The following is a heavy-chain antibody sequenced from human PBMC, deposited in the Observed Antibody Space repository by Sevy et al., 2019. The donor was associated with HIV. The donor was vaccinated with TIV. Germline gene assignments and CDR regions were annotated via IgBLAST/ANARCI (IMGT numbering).Heavy chain of an antibody. CDR3: ARVSGNSEWGYYFDS. V-gene: IGHV4-30-2*01. D-gene: IGHD2-15*01. Sequence: SETLSLTCAVSGGSLSSGAYSWSWIRQPPGKGLEWIGCLYHSGSTYYNPSLKSRVTISVDRSKNQFSLKLSSGTAAAAALYYCARVSGNSEWGYYFDSWGQGTLVTVSS. J-gene: IGHJ4*02. CDR2: LYHSGST. CDR1: GGSLSSGAYS.